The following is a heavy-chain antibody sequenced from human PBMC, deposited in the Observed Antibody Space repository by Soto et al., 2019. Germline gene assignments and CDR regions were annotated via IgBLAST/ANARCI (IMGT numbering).Heavy chain of an antibody. CDR1: GGSISKGGHH. CDR2: MYYSGST. D-gene: IGHD6-13*01. J-gene: IGHJ6*02. Sequence: SETLSSTKTVYGGSISKGGHHESWIHQHPGKGLEWIGYMYYSGSTYYNPSLKSRVTISVDTSKNQFSLKLSSVTAADTAVYYCASSNIAAAGFYYYGMDVWGRGT. V-gene: IGHV4-31*02. CDR3: ASSNIAAAGFYYYGMDV.